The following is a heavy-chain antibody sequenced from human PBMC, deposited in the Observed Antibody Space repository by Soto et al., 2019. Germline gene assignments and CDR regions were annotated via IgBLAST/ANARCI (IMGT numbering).Heavy chain of an antibody. D-gene: IGHD3-3*01. CDR1: GYPFTSYD. CDR2: MNPNTGKT. CDR3: ARVGFWSGYYSYY. Sequence: ASVKVSCKASGYPFTSYDINWVRQASGQGLEWMGWMNPNTGKTGYAQKFQGRVTMTRDISISTAYMELSSLRSEDTAVYYCARVGFWSGYYSYYWGQGTLVTVSS. V-gene: IGHV1-8*01. J-gene: IGHJ4*02.